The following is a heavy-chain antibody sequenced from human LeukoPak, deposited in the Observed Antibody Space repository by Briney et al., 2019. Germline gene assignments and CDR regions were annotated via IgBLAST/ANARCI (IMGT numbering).Heavy chain of an antibody. Sequence: SETLSLTCTVSGGSISSYYWSWIRQPPGKGLEWIGYIYYSGSTNYNPPLKSRVTISVDTSKNQFSLKLSSVTAADTAVYCCARQQGGYYPYYYYGMDVWGQGTTVTVSS. CDR3: ARQQGGYYPYYYYGMDV. J-gene: IGHJ6*02. V-gene: IGHV4-59*01. CDR2: IYYSGST. D-gene: IGHD3-22*01. CDR1: GGSISSYY.